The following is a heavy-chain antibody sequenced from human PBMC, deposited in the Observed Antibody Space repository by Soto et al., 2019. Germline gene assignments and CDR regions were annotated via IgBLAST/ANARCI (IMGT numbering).Heavy chain of an antibody. J-gene: IGHJ3*02. Sequence: GESLKISCKASGYRFSFYWIGWVRQMPGKGLEWMAIMYPDDSDIRYSPSFEAHVTISADKSTSTAFLQWSSLKASDTAMYYCATAXVYDFENSNYYRDAFDIWGQGTLVTVSS. V-gene: IGHV5-51*01. CDR3: ATAXVYDFENSNYYRDAFDI. D-gene: IGHD3-22*01. CDR1: GYRFSFYW. CDR2: MYPDDSDI.